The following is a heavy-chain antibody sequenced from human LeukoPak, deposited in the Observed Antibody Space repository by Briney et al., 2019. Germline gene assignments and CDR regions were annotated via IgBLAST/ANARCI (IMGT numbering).Heavy chain of an antibody. V-gene: IGHV3-23*01. CDR2: ISGSGGST. CDR3: ARQGLTMVRGVPIRDHAFDI. Sequence: GGSLRLSCAVSGITLSNYGMSWVRQAPGKGLEWVAGISGSGGSTNYADSVKGRFSISRDNPKNTLYLQMNSLRAEDTAVYYCARQGLTMVRGVPIRDHAFDIWGQGTMVTVSS. J-gene: IGHJ3*02. CDR1: GITLSNYG. D-gene: IGHD3-10*01.